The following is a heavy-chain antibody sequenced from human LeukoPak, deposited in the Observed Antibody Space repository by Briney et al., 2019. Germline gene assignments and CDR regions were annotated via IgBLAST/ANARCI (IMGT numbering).Heavy chain of an antibody. CDR3: AKDLRPIYY. V-gene: IGHV3-23*01. D-gene: IGHD3-3*02. CDR1: GFTFSSYA. Sequence: GGSLRLSCAASGFTFSSYAMSWVRKAPGKGLEWISAISGSGGSTYYADSVRGRFTISRDNSKNTLYLQMNSLRAEDTAVYYCAKDLRPIYYWGQGTLVTVSS. CDR2: ISGSGGST. J-gene: IGHJ4*02.